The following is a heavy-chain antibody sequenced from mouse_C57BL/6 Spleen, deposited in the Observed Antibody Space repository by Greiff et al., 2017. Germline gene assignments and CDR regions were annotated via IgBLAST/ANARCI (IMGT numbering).Heavy chain of an antibody. D-gene: IGHD2-4*01. V-gene: IGHV14-4*01. CDR1: GFNIKDDY. J-gene: IGHJ2*01. CDR3: PTGDYGGYYY. Sequence: VQLQQSGAELVRPGASVKLSCTASGFNIKDDYMHWVKQRPEQGLEWIGWIDPENGDTEYASKFQGKATITADTSSNTAYLQLSILTSEDTAVYYCPTGDYGGYYYWGQGTTLTVSS. CDR2: IDPENGDT.